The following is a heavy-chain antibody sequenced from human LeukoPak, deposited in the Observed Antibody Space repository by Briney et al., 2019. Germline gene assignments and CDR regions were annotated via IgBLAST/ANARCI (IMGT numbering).Heavy chain of an antibody. Sequence: PGGSLRLSCAVSGFTFRSYWMSWVRQAPGKGLEWVGNIKPDGSEKYYMDSVKGRFTISRDNAKNSLYLQMNSLRAEDTAVYYCAKETNYGGNPAYWGQGTLVTVSS. J-gene: IGHJ4*02. D-gene: IGHD4-23*01. V-gene: IGHV3-7*01. CDR3: AKETNYGGNPAY. CDR1: GFTFRSYW. CDR2: IKPDGSEK.